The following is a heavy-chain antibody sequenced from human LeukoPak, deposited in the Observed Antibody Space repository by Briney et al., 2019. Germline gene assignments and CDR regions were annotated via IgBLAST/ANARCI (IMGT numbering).Heavy chain of an antibody. CDR2: IIPIFGTA. CDR1: GGTFSSYA. V-gene: IGHV1-69*13. Sequence: SVKVSCKSSGGTFSSYAISWVRQAPGQGLEWMGGIIPIFGTANYAQKFQGRVTITADESTSTAYMELSSLSSEDTAVYYCARVSGYSYGFDYWGQGTLVTVSS. J-gene: IGHJ4*02. D-gene: IGHD5-18*01. CDR3: ARVSGYSYGFDY.